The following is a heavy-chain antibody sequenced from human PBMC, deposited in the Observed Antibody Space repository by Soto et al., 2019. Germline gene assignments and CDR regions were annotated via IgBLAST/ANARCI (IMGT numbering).Heavy chain of an antibody. CDR3: ASPKIAFYNWFDP. CDR2: IYYSGST. J-gene: IGHJ5*02. CDR1: GPSIISSSYY. D-gene: IGHD3-3*02. Sequence: SETLSLTCTVTGPSIISSSYYWGWIRQPPGKGLEWIGSIYYSGSTYYNPSLKSRVTISVDTSKNQFSLKLSSVTAADTAVYYCASPKIAFYNWFDPWGQGTLVT. V-gene: IGHV4-39*01.